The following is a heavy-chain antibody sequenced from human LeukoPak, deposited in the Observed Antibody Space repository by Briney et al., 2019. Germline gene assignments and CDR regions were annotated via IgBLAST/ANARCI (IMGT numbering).Heavy chain of an antibody. CDR2: ITGSGDII. CDR3: VRDSLRPSSYSSGYYSLDR. D-gene: IGHD3-22*01. J-gene: IGHJ4*02. CDR1: GFTFNNYE. Sequence: PGGSLRLSCAASGFTFNNYEMNWVRQAPGKGLEWVSFITGSGDIIYYSESALGRFTISRDNARNSLFLQMDSLRAEDTAVYYCVRDSLRPSSYSSGYYSLDRWGRGTLVTVSS. V-gene: IGHV3-48*03.